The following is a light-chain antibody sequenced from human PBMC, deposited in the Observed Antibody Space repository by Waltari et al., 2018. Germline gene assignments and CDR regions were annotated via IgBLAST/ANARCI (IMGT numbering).Light chain of an antibody. CDR3: SAWDRSLSAWV. V-gene: IGLV10-54*04. CDR2: RNN. J-gene: IGLJ3*02. CDR1: SNNCGHEG. Sequence: QSPLTPPPSVSKGLRQTPTLTCPGDSNNCGHEGAARVQQYQGHPPKLLSDRNNNRPSGISERFSASRSGDTASLTITGLQAEDEADYYCSAWDRSLSAWVFGGGTKLTVL.